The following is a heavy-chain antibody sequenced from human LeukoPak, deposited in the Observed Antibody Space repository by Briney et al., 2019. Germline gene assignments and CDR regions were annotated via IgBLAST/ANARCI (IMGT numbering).Heavy chain of an antibody. CDR3: VKSTISYYFDY. CDR1: GFTFSIYG. CDR2: IRYDGNKE. Sequence: GGSLRLSCAASGFTFSIYGMHWVRQAPGKGLEWVAFIRYDGNKEYYADSVRGRFTIYRDNSKNTNTLYLQMNSLRGTDTGVYYCVKSTISYYFDYWGQGTLVTVSS. J-gene: IGHJ4*02. D-gene: IGHD3-9*01. V-gene: IGHV3-30*02.